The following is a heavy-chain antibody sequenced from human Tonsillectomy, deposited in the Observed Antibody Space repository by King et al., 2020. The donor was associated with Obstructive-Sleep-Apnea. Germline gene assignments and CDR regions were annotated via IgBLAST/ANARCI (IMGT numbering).Heavy chain of an antibody. J-gene: IGHJ3*02. CDR3: TRVVVVPATSDAFDI. V-gene: IGHV3-49*03. CDR1: GFTFGDYA. CDR2: IRSQANDGTT. Sequence: VQLVESGGGLVQPGRSLRLSCTVSGFTFGDYALSWFRQAPGKGLEWVGFIRSQANDGTTEYAASVKGRFTISRDDSKSIVYLQMNSLKTEDTAVYYCTRVVVVPATSDAFDIWGRGTMVTVSS. D-gene: IGHD2-2*01.